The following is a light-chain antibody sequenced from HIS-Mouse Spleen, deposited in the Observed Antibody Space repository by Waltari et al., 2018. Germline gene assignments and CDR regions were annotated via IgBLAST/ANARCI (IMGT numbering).Light chain of an antibody. Sequence: EIVLTQSPGTLSLSPGERATLPCRASQSVSSSYLGWYQQKPGQAPRLLLYGASSRATGIPDRFSGSGSGTDFTLTISRLEPEAFAVYYCQQYGSFRTFGQGTKVEIK. CDR2: GAS. J-gene: IGKJ1*01. V-gene: IGKV3-20*01. CDR1: QSVSSSY. CDR3: QQYGSFRT.